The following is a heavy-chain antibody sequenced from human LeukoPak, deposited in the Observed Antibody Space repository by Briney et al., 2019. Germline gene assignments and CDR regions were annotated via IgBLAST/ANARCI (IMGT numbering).Heavy chain of an antibody. Sequence: ASVKVSCKASDYTFTSYGISWVRQAPGQGLEWMGWISTYTGNTKYTQKLQGRVTTTADTSTRTAYMELRSLTSDDTAVYYCARGWIEMPTVYFDYWGQGTLVSVSS. CDR1: DYTFTSYG. D-gene: IGHD5-24*01. J-gene: IGHJ4*02. V-gene: IGHV1-18*01. CDR2: ISTYTGNT. CDR3: ARGWIEMPTVYFDY.